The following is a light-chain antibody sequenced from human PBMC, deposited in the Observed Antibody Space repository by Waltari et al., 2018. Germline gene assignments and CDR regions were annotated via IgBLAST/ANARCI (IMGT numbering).Light chain of an antibody. J-gene: IGKJ1*01. CDR3: QQYNIYPLT. CDR2: KAS. V-gene: IGKV1-5*03. Sequence: DIQMPQSPSTLSASVGDRVTITCRASQSINSWLAWYQQKPGEAPKLLIYKASSLQSGVPSSFSGSGSGTEFTLTISSLQPDDFATYYCQQYNIYPLTFGQGTKVEIK. CDR1: QSINSW.